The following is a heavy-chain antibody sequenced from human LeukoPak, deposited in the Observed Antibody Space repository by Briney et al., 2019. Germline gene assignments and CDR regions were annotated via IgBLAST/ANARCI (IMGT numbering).Heavy chain of an antibody. J-gene: IGHJ3*02. V-gene: IGHV3-30*02. D-gene: IGHD3-22*01. CDR1: GFTFSSYD. Sequence: GGSLRLSCAASGFTFSSYDMHWVRQAPGKGLEWVAFIRYDGSTKYYADFVKGRFTISSDTDNNSLFLQMSSLRAGDTAVYYCARGRFHDDSSGHTAFDTWGQGTMVTVSS. CDR2: IRYDGSTK. CDR3: ARGRFHDDSSGHTAFDT.